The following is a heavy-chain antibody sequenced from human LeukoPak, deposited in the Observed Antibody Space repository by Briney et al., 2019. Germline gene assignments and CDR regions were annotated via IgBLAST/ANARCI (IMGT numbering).Heavy chain of an antibody. CDR2: INHSGST. D-gene: IGHD1-7*01. CDR3: ASPRGYNWNYGWFDP. V-gene: IGHV4-34*01. J-gene: IGHJ5*02. Sequence: PSETLSLTCAVYGGSFSGYYWSWIRQPPGKGLEWIGEINHSGSTNYNPSLKSRVTISVDTSKNQFSLKLSSVAAADTAVYYCASPRGYNWNYGWFDPWGQGTLVTVSS. CDR1: GGSFSGYY.